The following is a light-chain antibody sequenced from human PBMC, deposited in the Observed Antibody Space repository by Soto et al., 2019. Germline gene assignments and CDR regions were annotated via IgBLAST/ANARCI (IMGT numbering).Light chain of an antibody. CDR3: SSYTSTSTWV. V-gene: IGLV2-14*01. CDR2: EVS. CDR1: SSDVGGYNY. Sequence: QSALTQPASVSGSPGQSITISCTGTSSDVGGYNYVSWYQQHPGKAPKLIIYEVSNRPSGVSNRFSGSKSGNTASLTISGLQAEDEADYYCSSYTSTSTWVFGTGTKVTVL. J-gene: IGLJ1*01.